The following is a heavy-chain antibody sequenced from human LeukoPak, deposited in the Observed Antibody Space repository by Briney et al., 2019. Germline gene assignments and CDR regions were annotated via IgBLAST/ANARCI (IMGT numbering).Heavy chain of an antibody. CDR1: GFTFRDYD. J-gene: IGHJ6*03. CDR2: VSGRGGSA. CDR3: AKGGNYQYVWGSYRSNYYYYYMDV. V-gene: IGHV3-23*01. Sequence: GGSLRLSCAASGFTFRDYDMSWVRQAPGKGLEWVSSVSGRGGSAYYADSVRGRFTISRDHSTSTLYLQMNSLRAEDTAVYYCAKGGNYQYVWGSYRSNYYYYYMDVWGKGTTVTVSS. D-gene: IGHD3-16*02.